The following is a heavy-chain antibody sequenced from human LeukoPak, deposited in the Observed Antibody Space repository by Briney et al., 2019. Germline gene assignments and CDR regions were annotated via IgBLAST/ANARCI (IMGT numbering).Heavy chain of an antibody. CDR3: AKDNSSGWYYFDY. Sequence: GGSLRLSCAASGFTFDDYAMHWGRHAPGKGLEWVSGISWNSGSIGYADSVKGRFTISRDNAKNSLYLQMNSLRAEDMALYYCAKDNSSGWYYFDYWGQGTLVTVSS. J-gene: IGHJ4*02. CDR1: GFTFDDYA. D-gene: IGHD6-19*01. CDR2: ISWNSGSI. V-gene: IGHV3-9*03.